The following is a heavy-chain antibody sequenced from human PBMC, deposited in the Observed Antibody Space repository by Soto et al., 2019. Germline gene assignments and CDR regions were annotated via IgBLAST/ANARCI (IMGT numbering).Heavy chain of an antibody. CDR3: ARDVYYDFWSGYKPFVWFDP. CDR2: ISAYNGNT. J-gene: IGHJ5*02. V-gene: IGHV1-18*04. CDR1: GYTFTSYG. D-gene: IGHD3-3*01. Sequence: GASVKVSCKASGYTFTSYGISWVRQAPGQGLEWMGWISAYNGNTNYAQKLQGRVTMTTDTSTSTAYMELRSLRSDDTAVYYCARDVYYDFWSGYKPFVWFDPWGQVTLVTVSS.